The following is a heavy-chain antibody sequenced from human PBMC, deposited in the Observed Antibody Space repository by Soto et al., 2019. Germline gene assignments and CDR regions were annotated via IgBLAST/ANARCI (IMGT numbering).Heavy chain of an antibody. J-gene: IGHJ6*02. Sequence: QVQLVQSRAEVKNPGASVKVSCKASGYSFTRYGIAWARHAPGQGLEWMGWINTYNGNTNYAQNLQGRVTLTTDTSTSTAYMELTSLRSNDTAIYYCAMVDVYVTPSPQDVWGQGTTVIVSS. CDR3: AMVDVYVTPSPQDV. D-gene: IGHD3-16*01. CDR1: GYSFTRYG. V-gene: IGHV1-18*01. CDR2: INTYNGNT.